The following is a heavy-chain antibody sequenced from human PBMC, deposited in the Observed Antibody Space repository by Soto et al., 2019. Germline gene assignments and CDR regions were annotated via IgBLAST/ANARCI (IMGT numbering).Heavy chain of an antibody. CDR3: ARVGGPRYSSGWNDY. J-gene: IGHJ4*02. V-gene: IGHV3-48*02. Sequence: EVQLVESGGGLVQPGGSLRLSCAASGFTFSTYSMTWVRRAPGKGLEWVSYIGGTVGSIYYADSAKGRFTISRDNAKSSLYLQMNSLRDEDTAVYYCARVGGPRYSSGWNDYWGQGTLVTVPS. CDR2: IGGTVGSI. D-gene: IGHD6-19*01. CDR1: GFTFSTYS.